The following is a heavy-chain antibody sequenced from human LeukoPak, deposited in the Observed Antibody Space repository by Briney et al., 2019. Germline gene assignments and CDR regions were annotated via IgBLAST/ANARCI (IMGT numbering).Heavy chain of an antibody. CDR3: AXDPYSGYYGDYYYYYMDV. CDR1: GFTFSTYN. Sequence: PGGSLRLSCEASGFTFSTYNMNWVRQAPGKRLEWVSSITSTSSYVFDADSVKGRFTISRDNAKNSLYLQINSLRAEDTAVYYXAXDPYSGYYGDYYYYYMDVWGKGTTVTISS. CDR2: ITSTSSYV. V-gene: IGHV3-21*01. D-gene: IGHD5-12*01. J-gene: IGHJ6*03.